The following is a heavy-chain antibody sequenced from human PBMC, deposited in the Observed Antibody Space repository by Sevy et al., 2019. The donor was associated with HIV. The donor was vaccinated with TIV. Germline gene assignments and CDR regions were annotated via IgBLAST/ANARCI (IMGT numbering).Heavy chain of an antibody. CDR1: GGSISSYY. CDR2: IYTSGST. Sequence: SETLSLTCTVSGGSISSYYWSWIRQPAGKGLEWIGRIYTSGSTNYNPSLKSRVTMSVDTSKNQFSLKLSSVTAADTVVYYCARGGSGYSSGWYNIDYWGQGTLVTVSS. CDR3: ARGGSGYSSGWYNIDY. V-gene: IGHV4-4*07. D-gene: IGHD6-19*01. J-gene: IGHJ4*02.